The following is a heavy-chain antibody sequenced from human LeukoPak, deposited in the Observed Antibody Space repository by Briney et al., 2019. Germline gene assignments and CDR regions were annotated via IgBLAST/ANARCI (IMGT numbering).Heavy chain of an antibody. CDR1: GYTFTSYG. Sequence: ASVKVSCKASGYTFTSYGISWVRQAPGQGLEWMGWISAYNGNTNYAQKLQGRVTMTTDTSTSTAYMELRSLRSDDTAVYYCVRDQHDYYFFYMDVWGKGTTVTVSS. V-gene: IGHV1-18*01. J-gene: IGHJ6*03. CDR3: VRDQHDYYFFYMDV. CDR2: ISAYNGNT.